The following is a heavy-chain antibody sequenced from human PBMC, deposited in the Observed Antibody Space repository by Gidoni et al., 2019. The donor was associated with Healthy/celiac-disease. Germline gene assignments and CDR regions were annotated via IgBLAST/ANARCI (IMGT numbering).Heavy chain of an antibody. D-gene: IGHD4-17*01. CDR3: ARRLDFDP. J-gene: IGHJ5*02. CDR2: TIPIFGTA. Sequence: QVQLVQSGAEVKKHGSSVQVSCKASGGTFSSYAISWVRQAPGQGLDWMGGTIPIFGTAHYAQNFQGRVTITADESTSTAYMELSRLRAEDTAVYYCARRLDFDPWGQGTLVTVSS. CDR1: GGTFSSYA. V-gene: IGHV1-69*01.